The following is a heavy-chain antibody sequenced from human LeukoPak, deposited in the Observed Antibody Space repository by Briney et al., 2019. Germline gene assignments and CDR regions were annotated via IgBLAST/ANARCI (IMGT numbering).Heavy chain of an antibody. V-gene: IGHV4-34*01. J-gene: IGHJ4*02. Sequence: PSETLSLTCAVYGGTFSGYYWSWIPQPPGKGLEWIGEINHSGSTNYNPSLKSRVTISVDTSKNQFSLKLSSVTAADTAVYYCARDHCSGGSCYSPLFDYWGQGTLVTVSS. D-gene: IGHD2-15*01. CDR3: ARDHCSGGSCYSPLFDY. CDR2: INHSGST. CDR1: GGTFSGYY.